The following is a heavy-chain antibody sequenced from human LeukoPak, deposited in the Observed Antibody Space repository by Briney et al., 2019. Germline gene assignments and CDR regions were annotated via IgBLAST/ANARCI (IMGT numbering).Heavy chain of an antibody. J-gene: IGHJ5*02. Sequence: SVKVSCKASGYTFTGYYMHWVRQAPGQGLEWMGRIIPILGIANYAQKFQGRVTITADKSTSTAYMELSSLRSEDTAVYYCAREPLASPWGQGTLVTVSS. CDR1: GYTFTGYY. CDR2: IIPILGIA. D-gene: IGHD3-3*02. CDR3: AREPLASP. V-gene: IGHV1-69*04.